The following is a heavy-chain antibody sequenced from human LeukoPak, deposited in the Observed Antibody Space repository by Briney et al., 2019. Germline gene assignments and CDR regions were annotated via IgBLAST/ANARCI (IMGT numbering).Heavy chain of an antibody. CDR3: VRAPRYYFYAMDV. V-gene: IGHV4-39*01. J-gene: IGHJ6*02. CDR2: IYYSGST. Sequence: SETLSLTYTVSGGSISSSSYYWGWIRQPPGKGLEWIGSIYYSGSTYYNPSLKSRVTISVDTSKNQFSLKLDSVTAADTTMYYCVRAPRYYFYAMDVWGRGTTVTVSS. CDR1: GGSISSSSYY.